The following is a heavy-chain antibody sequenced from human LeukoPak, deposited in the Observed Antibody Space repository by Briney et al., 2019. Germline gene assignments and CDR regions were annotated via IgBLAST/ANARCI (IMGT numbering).Heavy chain of an antibody. D-gene: IGHD6-19*01. CDR3: AKRGYSSDWYIDY. CDR2: ISSSSSYI. CDR1: GFTFSDYS. J-gene: IGHJ4*02. Sequence: GGSLRLSCAASGFTFSDYSMNWARQAPGKGLQWVPSISSSSSYIYYADSVKGRFTISRDNAKNSLYLQMSSLRADDTAVYYCAKRGYSSDWYIDYWGQGTLVTVSS. V-gene: IGHV3-21*01.